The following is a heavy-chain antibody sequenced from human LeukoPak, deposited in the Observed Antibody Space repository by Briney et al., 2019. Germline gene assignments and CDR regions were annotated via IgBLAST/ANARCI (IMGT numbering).Heavy chain of an antibody. V-gene: IGHV1-18*01. D-gene: IGHD6-13*01. CDR1: GYTFTNYG. CDR3: ARAGLAAAGGNFDY. CDR2: ISAYNGNT. Sequence: ASVTVSFMASGYTFTNYGISWVGQAPGQELEGMGWISAYNGNTNYAQKLQGRVTMTTDTSTSTAYMELRSLRSDDTAVYYCARAGLAAAGGNFDYWGQGTLVAVSS. J-gene: IGHJ4*02.